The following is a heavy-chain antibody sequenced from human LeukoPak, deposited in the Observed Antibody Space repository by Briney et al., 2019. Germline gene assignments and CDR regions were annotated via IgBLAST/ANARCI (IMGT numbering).Heavy chain of an antibody. CDR1: GFTFSSYS. V-gene: IGHV3-48*01. J-gene: IGHJ5*02. D-gene: IGHD6-13*01. CDR2: ISSSSSTI. Sequence: GGSLRLSCAASGFTFSSYSMNWVRQAPGKGLEWVSYISSSSSTIYYADSVKGRFTISRDNAKNSLYLQMDSLRAEDTAVYYCARDRDSSSWDRGWFDPWGQGTLVTVSS. CDR3: ARDRDSSSWDRGWFDP.